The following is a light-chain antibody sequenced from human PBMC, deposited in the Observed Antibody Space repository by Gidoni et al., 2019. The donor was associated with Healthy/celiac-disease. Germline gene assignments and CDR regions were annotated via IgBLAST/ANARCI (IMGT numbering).Light chain of an antibody. CDR3: QQYGSSPLT. J-gene: IGKJ4*01. Sequence: EIVLTQSPGTLSLSPGERATLSCKASQSVSSSYLAWYQQKPGQAPRLLIYGEASRSTGIPDRFSGSGSGTDFTLTISRLETEDFAVYYCQQYGSSPLTFGGGTKVEIK. CDR1: QSVSSSY. V-gene: IGKV3-20*01. CDR2: GEA.